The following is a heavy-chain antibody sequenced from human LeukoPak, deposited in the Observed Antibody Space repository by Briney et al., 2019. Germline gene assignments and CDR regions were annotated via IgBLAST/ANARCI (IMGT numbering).Heavy chain of an antibody. D-gene: IGHD5-12*01. V-gene: IGHV4-59*01. CDR1: GGSISRYY. CDR3: ARGFDSKSTYFDY. CDR2: ISYSGST. J-gene: IGHJ4*02. Sequence: SETLSLSCTVSGGSISRYYWNWIRQSPGKGLEWVGYISYSGSTNYNPSLKSRVTISLDTSKNKFSLKVTSVTAADTAVYYCARGFDSKSTYFDYWGQGTLVIVSA.